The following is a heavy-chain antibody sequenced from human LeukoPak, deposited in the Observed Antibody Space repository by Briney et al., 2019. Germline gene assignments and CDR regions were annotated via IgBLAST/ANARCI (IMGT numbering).Heavy chain of an antibody. Sequence: PGGSLRLSCGASGFTFSSYGMHWVRQAPGKGLEWVAFIRYDGSNKYYADSVKGRFTISRDNSKNTLYLQMNSLRAEDTAVYYCAKLRFGELSMIDYWGQGTLVTVSS. D-gene: IGHD3-10*01. CDR3: AKLRFGELSMIDY. J-gene: IGHJ4*02. V-gene: IGHV3-30*02. CDR1: GFTFSSYG. CDR2: IRYDGSNK.